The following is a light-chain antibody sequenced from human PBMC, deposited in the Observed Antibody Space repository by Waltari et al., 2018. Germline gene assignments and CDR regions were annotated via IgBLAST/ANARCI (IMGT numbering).Light chain of an antibody. Sequence: QSVLTQPPSVSAAPGQKVTISCSGSSPNIGNNYFSWFPHVSGTAPKLLIYEYNKRPSGLPDRFSGSKSGTSATLGITGLQTGDEAHYYCATWDSSLSAWVFGGGTKLTVL. V-gene: IGLV1-51*02. J-gene: IGLJ3*02. CDR2: EYN. CDR3: ATWDSSLSAWV. CDR1: SPNIGNNY.